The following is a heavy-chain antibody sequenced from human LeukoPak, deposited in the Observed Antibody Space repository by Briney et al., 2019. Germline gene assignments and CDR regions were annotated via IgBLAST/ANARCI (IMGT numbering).Heavy chain of an antibody. V-gene: IGHV4-34*01. Sequence: PSETLSLTCAVYGGSFSGYYWSWIRQPPGKGLEWIGEINHSGSTNYDPSLKSRVTISVDTSKNQFSLKLSSVTAADTAVYYCARGRYYYGSGSYYKGGYYFDYWGQGTLVTVSS. CDR3: ARGRYYYGSGSYYKGGYYFDY. J-gene: IGHJ4*02. CDR1: GGSFSGYY. CDR2: INHSGST. D-gene: IGHD3-10*01.